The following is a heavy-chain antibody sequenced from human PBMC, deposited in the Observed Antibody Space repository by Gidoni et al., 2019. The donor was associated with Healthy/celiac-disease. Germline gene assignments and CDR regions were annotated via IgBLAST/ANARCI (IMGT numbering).Heavy chain of an antibody. CDR3: TRDLLLQRSRPNFDY. Sequence: EVQLVESGGGLVKPGRSLRLSCTASGFTFGDYAMSWFRQAPGKGLEWVGFIRSKAYGGTTEYAASVKGRFTISRDDSKSIAYLQMNSLKTEDTAVYYCTRDLLLQRSRPNFDYWGQGTLVTVSS. J-gene: IGHJ4*02. D-gene: IGHD2-15*01. V-gene: IGHV3-49*05. CDR1: GFTFGDYA. CDR2: IRSKAYGGTT.